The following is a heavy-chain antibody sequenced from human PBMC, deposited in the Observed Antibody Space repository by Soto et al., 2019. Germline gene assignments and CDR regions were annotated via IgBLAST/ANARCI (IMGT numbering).Heavy chain of an antibody. CDR2: ISANSGNT. CDR1: GYAFNPYC. V-gene: IGHV1-18*01. J-gene: IGHJ4*02. D-gene: IGHD1-7*01. CDR3: ARDQNYRFDY. Sequence: ASVKVSCKASGYAFNPYCISWLRQAPGQGLEWMGWISANSGNTNYAQKLQGRVTMTRDTSTSTVYMELTSLRSDDTAVYYCARDQNYRFDYWGQGTLVTVSS.